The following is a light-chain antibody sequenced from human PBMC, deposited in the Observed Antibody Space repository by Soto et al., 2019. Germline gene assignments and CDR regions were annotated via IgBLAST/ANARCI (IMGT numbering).Light chain of an antibody. CDR3: TSSVGNGSWV. Sequence: QSALTQPPSASGSPGQSVTISCTGTSSDVVAYKYVSWYQQYPGKPPKLMIYKVTKRPSGVPYRFSGSKYGNTASLPVSGVQAEDEADYYCTSSVGNGSWVFGGGTKLTVL. CDR2: KVT. CDR1: SSDVVAYKY. J-gene: IGLJ3*02. V-gene: IGLV2-8*01.